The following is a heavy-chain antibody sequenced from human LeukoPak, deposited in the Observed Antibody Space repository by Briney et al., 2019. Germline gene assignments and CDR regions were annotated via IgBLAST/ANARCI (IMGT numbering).Heavy chain of an antibody. CDR3: ARIWYFGDNNWRYFDY. D-gene: IGHD1-20*01. Sequence: SSGSLRLSCAASGFTFSNYCLSWVRQAPGKGLEWVANIDPDGSETQYVGSVRGRFTTSRDNAKNSLYLQMNSLRAEDTAIYYCARIWYFGDNNWRYFDYWGQGTLVTVSS. CDR2: IDPDGSET. CDR1: GFTFSNYC. V-gene: IGHV3-7*01. J-gene: IGHJ4*02.